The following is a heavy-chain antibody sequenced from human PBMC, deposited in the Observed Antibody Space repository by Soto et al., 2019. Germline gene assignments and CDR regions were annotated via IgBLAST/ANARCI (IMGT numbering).Heavy chain of an antibody. J-gene: IGHJ4*02. CDR1: GDSITSGVHY. V-gene: IGHV4-31*03. Sequence: QVQLQESGPGLVKPSQTLSLTCTVSGDSITSGVHYWSWIRQLPGKGLEWIGYIFYSGPTYYNPSLKSRVTISVDTSKNQFSLKLNSVTAAXTAVYXXAXXRVXXXXXXXSXXXGIDSWGQGTLVTVSS. CDR2: IFYSGPT. CDR3: AXXRVXXXXXXXSXXXGIDS.